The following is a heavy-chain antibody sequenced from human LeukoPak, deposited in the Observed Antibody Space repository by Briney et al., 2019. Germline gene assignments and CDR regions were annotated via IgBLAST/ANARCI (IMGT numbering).Heavy chain of an antibody. D-gene: IGHD5-12*01. CDR2: MNPNSGNA. J-gene: IGHJ4*02. CDR1: GYTFSSYD. CDR3: ARQYMDISVSAY. V-gene: IGHV1-8*01. Sequence: VVSVKVSCKASGYTFSSYDINWVRQATGQGLEWMGWMNPNSGNAGYAQKFQGRVTMTRDTSISTAYMELSSLRSEDTAVYYCARQYMDISVSAYWGQGTLVTVSS.